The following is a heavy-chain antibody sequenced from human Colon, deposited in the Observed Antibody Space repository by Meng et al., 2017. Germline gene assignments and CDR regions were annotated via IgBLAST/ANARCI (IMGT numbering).Heavy chain of an antibody. D-gene: IGHD6-19*01. Sequence: GESLKISCAASGFSFSTYWMGWVRQAPGKGLERVASINQDGSDKNYLESVKGRFTVSRDNAKNSLYLQMNSLRVEDTAVYYCARLVAVGTWAFDIWGQGTMVTVSS. V-gene: IGHV3-7*01. J-gene: IGHJ3*02. CDR2: INQDGSDK. CDR3: ARLVAVGTWAFDI. CDR1: GFSFSTYW.